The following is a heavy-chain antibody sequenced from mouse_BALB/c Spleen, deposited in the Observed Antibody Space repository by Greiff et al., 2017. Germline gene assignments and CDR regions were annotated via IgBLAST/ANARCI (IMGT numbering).Heavy chain of an antibody. J-gene: IGHJ2*01. Sequence: VQLKESGPGLVKPSQSLSLTCTVTGYSITSDYAWNWIRQFPGNKLEWMGYISYSGSTSYNPSLKSRISITRDTSKNQFFLQLNSVTTEDTATYYCAIYGNYGYFDYWGQGTTLTVSS. V-gene: IGHV3-2*02. D-gene: IGHD2-1*01. CDR3: AIYGNYGYFDY. CDR2: ISYSGST. CDR1: GYSITSDYA.